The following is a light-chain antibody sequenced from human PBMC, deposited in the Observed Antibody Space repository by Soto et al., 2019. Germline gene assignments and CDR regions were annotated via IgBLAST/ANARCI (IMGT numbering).Light chain of an antibody. Sequence: EVVMTQSPATLSVSPGERATLSCRASQIIGSKLAWYQQKPGQAPRLVIYGASTRATGIPARFSGSGSVTEFTLSISSLQSEDFAVYYCQQYNDWPRTFGQGTKVDIK. J-gene: IGKJ1*01. V-gene: IGKV3-15*01. CDR1: QIIGSK. CDR2: GAS. CDR3: QQYNDWPRT.